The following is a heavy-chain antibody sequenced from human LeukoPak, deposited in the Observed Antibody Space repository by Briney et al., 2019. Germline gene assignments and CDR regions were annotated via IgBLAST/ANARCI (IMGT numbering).Heavy chain of an antibody. CDR2: IYSSGST. J-gene: IGHJ5*02. Sequence: SETLSLTCTVSGGSITRYYWSWIRQPPGKGLEWIGFIYSSGSTNYNPSLTSRLTISVDTSKNQFSLKLSSVTAADTAVYYCARHFKHARSGTQHWFDPWGQGTLVTVSS. V-gene: IGHV4-4*09. D-gene: IGHD1-14*01. CDR1: GGSITRYY. CDR3: ARHFKHARSGTQHWFDP.